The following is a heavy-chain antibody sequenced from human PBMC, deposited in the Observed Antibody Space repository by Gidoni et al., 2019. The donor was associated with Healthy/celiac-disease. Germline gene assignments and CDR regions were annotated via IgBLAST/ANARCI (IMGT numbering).Heavy chain of an antibody. CDR2: ISSSGSTI. D-gene: IGHD6-13*01. J-gene: IGHJ6*02. V-gene: IGHV3-11*01. Sequence: QVQLVESGGGLVKPGGSLRLSCAASGFPFSDYYMSWIRQAPGKGLEGVSYISSSGSTIYYADSVKGRFTISRDNAKNSLYLQMNSLRAEDTAVYYCARNKAAGSYYYYGMDVWGQGTTVTVSS. CDR1: GFPFSDYY. CDR3: ARNKAAGSYYYYGMDV.